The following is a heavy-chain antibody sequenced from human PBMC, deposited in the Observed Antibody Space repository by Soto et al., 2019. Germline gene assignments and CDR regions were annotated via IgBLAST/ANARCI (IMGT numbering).Heavy chain of an antibody. CDR3: AKEGGDIVVVPAAYYYYGMDV. V-gene: IGHV3-30*18. CDR1: GFTFSSYG. J-gene: IGHJ6*02. CDR2: ISYDGSNK. Sequence: PGGSLRLSCAASGFTFSSYGMHWVRQAPGKGLEWVAVISYDGSNKYYADSVKGRFTISRDNSKNTLYLQMNSLRAEDTAVYYCAKEGGDIVVVPAAYYYYGMDVWGQGTTVTVSS. D-gene: IGHD2-2*01.